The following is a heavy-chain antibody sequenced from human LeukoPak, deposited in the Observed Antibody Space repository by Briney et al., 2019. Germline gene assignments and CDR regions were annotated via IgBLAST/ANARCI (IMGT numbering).Heavy chain of an antibody. J-gene: IGHJ4*02. CDR2: IRYDGSNK. D-gene: IGHD3-16*01. CDR1: GFTFSSYG. Sequence: PGGSLRLSCAASGFTFSSYGMHWVRQAPGKGLEWVAFIRYDGSNKYYADSVKGRFTISGDNSKNTLYLQMNSLRAEDTAVYYCANPRWPPGGYWGQGTLVTVSS. V-gene: IGHV3-30*02. CDR3: ANPRWPPGGY.